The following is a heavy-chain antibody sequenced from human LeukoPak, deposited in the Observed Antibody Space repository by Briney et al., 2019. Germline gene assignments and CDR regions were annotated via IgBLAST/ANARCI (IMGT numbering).Heavy chain of an antibody. CDR2: ISGSSGST. Sequence: PGGSLRLSCAASGFTFSSYAMSWVRQAPGKGLEWVSAISGSSGSTYYADSVKGRFTISRDNSKNTLYLQTNSLRAEDTAVYYCAKGKVRGSYLEDGAFDIWGQGTMVTVSS. D-gene: IGHD1-26*01. J-gene: IGHJ3*02. CDR1: GFTFSSYA. V-gene: IGHV3-23*01. CDR3: AKGKVRGSYLEDGAFDI.